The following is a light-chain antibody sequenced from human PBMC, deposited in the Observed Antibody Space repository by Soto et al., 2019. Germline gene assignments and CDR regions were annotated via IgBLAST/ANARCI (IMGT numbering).Light chain of an antibody. J-gene: IGLJ1*01. V-gene: IGLV2-14*01. Sequence: QSALTQPASVSGSPGQSITISCTGTSSDVGGYNYVSWYQQHPGKAPKLMIYDVSNRPSGVSDRFSGSKSGNTASLTISGLQAEDDADYYCSSYTITSRVFGTGTKVTVL. CDR3: SSYTITSRV. CDR2: DVS. CDR1: SSDVGGYNY.